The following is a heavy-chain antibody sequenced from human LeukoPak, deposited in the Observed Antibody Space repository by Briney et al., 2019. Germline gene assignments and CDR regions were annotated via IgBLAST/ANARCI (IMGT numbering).Heavy chain of an antibody. V-gene: IGHV3-48*04. CDR2: ISDRSSTI. D-gene: IGHD3-10*01. J-gene: IGHJ6*03. CDR3: ARVRGPTLKTCYMDV. Sequence: GGSLRLSCAASGFTFTEYSIIWVRQAPGKGLEWVSFISDISDRSSTIHYADSVKGRFTISRDNAERSVYLQMNSLRADDTDVYYCARVRGPTLKTCYMDVWGTGTTVTVSS. CDR1: GFTFTEYS.